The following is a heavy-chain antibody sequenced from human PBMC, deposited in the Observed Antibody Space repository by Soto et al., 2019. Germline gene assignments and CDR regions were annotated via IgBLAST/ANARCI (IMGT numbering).Heavy chain of an antibody. D-gene: IGHD1-1*01. V-gene: IGHV1-3*01. CDR1: GYTFTSYA. J-gene: IGHJ4*02. Sequence: GASVKVSCKASGYTFTSYAMRWVRQAPGQRLEWMGWINAGNGNTKYSQKFQGRVTITRDTSASTAYMELSSLRSEDTAVYYCASGGQLELPFDYWGQGTLVTVSS. CDR2: INAGNGNT. CDR3: ASGGQLELPFDY.